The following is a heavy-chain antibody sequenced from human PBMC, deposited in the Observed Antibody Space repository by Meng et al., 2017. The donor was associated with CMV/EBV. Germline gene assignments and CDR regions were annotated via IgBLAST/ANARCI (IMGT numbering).Heavy chain of an antibody. CDR1: GGSISSYY. Sequence: QVQLQASGPGLGKPSETLSLTRTVSGGSISSYYWSWIRQSAGKGLEWIGRIYTSGSTNYNLSLKSRVTMSVDTSKNQFSLKLSSVTAADTAVYYCARHGDTAMVVGIDYWGQGTLVTVSS. CDR2: IYTSGST. J-gene: IGHJ4*02. V-gene: IGHV4-4*07. D-gene: IGHD5-18*01. CDR3: ARHGDTAMVVGIDY.